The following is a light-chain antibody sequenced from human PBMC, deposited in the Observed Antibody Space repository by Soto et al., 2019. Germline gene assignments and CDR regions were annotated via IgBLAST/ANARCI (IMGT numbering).Light chain of an antibody. Sequence: EIVMTQSPATLSVSLGERATLSCRASQSVSSNLAWYQQRPGQAPRLLIYGASTRATGIPARFSGSGSGTEFTLTISSLQSEDSAVYYCQQYNHWWTFGQGTKVDI. CDR2: GAS. V-gene: IGKV3-15*01. CDR1: QSVSSN. CDR3: QQYNHWWT. J-gene: IGKJ1*01.